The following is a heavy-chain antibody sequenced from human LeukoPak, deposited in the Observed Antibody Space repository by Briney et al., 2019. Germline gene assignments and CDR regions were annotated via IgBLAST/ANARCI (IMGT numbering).Heavy chain of an antibody. CDR1: GFTFSSYA. D-gene: IGHD1-26*01. V-gene: IGHV3-74*01. J-gene: IGHJ3*02. Sequence: GGSLRLSCAASGFTFSSYAMSWVRQAPGKGLVWVSRIKSDGSSTSYADSVKGRFTISRDNAKNTLYLQMNSLRAEDTAVYYCARDPAIVGATKDAFDIWGQGTMVTVSS. CDR2: IKSDGSST. CDR3: ARDPAIVGATKDAFDI.